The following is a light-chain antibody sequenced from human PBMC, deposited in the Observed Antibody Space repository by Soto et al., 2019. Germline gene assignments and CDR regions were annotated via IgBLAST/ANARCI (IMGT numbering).Light chain of an antibody. CDR1: QSVSSN. CDR2: GAS. V-gene: IGKV3-15*01. J-gene: IGKJ4*01. Sequence: EIVMTQAPATLSVSPGERATVSCRASQSVSSNLAWYQQKPGQAPRLLIYGASTRATGIPARFSGSGSGTEFTLTISSLQSEDFAVYYCQQYYKWPLTFGGGTKVDIK. CDR3: QQYYKWPLT.